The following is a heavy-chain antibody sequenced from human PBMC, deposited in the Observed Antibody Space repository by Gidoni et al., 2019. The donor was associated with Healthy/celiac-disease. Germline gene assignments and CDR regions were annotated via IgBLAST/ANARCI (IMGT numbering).Heavy chain of an antibody. CDR2: IYYSGST. Sequence: QVQLQESGPGLVKPSETLSLTCTVSGGSISSYYWSWIRQPPGKGLEWIGYIYYSGSTNYNPSLKSRVTISVDTSKNQFSLKLSSVTAADTAVYYCARARASYSSGWPEAFDIWGQGTMVTVSS. V-gene: IGHV4-59*01. J-gene: IGHJ3*02. CDR3: ARARASYSSGWPEAFDI. CDR1: GGSISSYY. D-gene: IGHD6-19*01.